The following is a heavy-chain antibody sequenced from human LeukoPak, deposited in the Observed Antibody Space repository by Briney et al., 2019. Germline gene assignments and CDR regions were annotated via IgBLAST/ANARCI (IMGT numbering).Heavy chain of an antibody. CDR2: ITSSSSYI. D-gene: IGHD4-17*01. CDR1: GFTFSSYH. Sequence: GGSLRLSCAASGFTFSSYHMNWVRQAPGKGLEWVSSITSSSSYIYYADSVKGRFTISRDNAKNSLYLQMNSLRAEDTAVYYCATSEGYGDFIGGWFDPWGQGTLVTVSS. J-gene: IGHJ5*02. V-gene: IGHV3-21*04. CDR3: ATSEGYGDFIGGWFDP.